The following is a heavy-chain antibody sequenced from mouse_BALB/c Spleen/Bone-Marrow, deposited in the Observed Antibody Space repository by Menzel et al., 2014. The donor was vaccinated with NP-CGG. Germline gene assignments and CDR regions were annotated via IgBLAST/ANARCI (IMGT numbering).Heavy chain of an antibody. J-gene: IGHJ2*01. Sequence: VHVKQSGPELVKPGTSVKMSCKAFGYTFTSYVIHWVKQKPGQGLEWIGYINPFNDGTKYNEKFKDKATLTSDKSSNTAYMELSSLTSEDSAVYYCARTGNYYGSSFDYWGQGTTLTVSS. CDR1: GYTFTSYV. CDR3: ARTGNYYGSSFDY. CDR2: INPFNDGT. V-gene: IGHV1-14*01. D-gene: IGHD1-1*01.